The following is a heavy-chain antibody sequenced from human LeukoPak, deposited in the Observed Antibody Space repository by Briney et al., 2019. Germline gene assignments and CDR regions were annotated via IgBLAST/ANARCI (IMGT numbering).Heavy chain of an antibody. CDR1: GGSISSYY. Sequence: SETLSLTCTVSGGSISSYYWSWIRQPPGKGLEWIGYIYYSGSTNYNPSLKSRVTISVDTSKNQFSLKLSSVTAADTAVYYCARRGSYYYGSGKYNWFDPWGQGTLVTVSS. J-gene: IGHJ5*02. V-gene: IGHV4-59*01. CDR3: ARRGSYYYGSGKYNWFDP. D-gene: IGHD3-10*01. CDR2: IYYSGST.